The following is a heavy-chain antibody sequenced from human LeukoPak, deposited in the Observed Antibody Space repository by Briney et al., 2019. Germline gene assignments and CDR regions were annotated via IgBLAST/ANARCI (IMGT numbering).Heavy chain of an antibody. CDR1: GFTFSSYA. Sequence: GGSLRLSCAASGFTFSSYALHWVRQAPGKGLEWVSVIYSGGSTYYADSVKGRFTISRDNSKNTLYLQMNSLRAEDTAVYYCGGQRGSYYYYGMDVWGQGTTVTVSS. J-gene: IGHJ6*02. D-gene: IGHD3-10*01. V-gene: IGHV3-66*04. CDR2: IYSGGST. CDR3: GGQRGSYYYYGMDV.